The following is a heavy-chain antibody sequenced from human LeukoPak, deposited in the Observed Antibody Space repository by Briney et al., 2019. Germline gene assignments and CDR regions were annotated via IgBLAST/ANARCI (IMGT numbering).Heavy chain of an antibody. CDR3: ARVGSTYYYDSSGYCDY. D-gene: IGHD3-22*01. J-gene: IGHJ4*02. V-gene: IGHV3-23*01. Sequence: GGSLRLSCAASEFTFSSYAMSWVRQAPGKGLEWVSASGSGGSTYYADSVKGRFTISRDNAKNSLYLQMNSLRAEDTAVYYCARVGSTYYYDSSGYCDYWGQGTLVTVSS. CDR1: EFTFSSYA. CDR2: SGSGGST.